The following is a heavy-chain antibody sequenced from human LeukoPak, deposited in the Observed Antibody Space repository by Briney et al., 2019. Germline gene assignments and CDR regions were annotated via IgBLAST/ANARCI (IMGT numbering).Heavy chain of an antibody. J-gene: IGHJ4*02. V-gene: IGHV3-23*01. CDR1: GLTLTSYG. CDR3: AKYTSGTSYRGLDQ. Sequence: GESLRLSCGASGLTLTSYGMSGGRQAPEKALECVSTIIGSAVNTYYADSVKGRFTISRDDSKNTVYLQMNSLRAEDTAVYSCAKYTSGTSYRGLDQWGQGTLVTVSS. CDR2: IIGSAVNT. D-gene: IGHD3-10*01.